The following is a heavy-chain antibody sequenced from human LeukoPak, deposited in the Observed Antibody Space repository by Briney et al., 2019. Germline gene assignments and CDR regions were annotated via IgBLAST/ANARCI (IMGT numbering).Heavy chain of an antibody. CDR3: ARDSEVGATDY. CDR2: ISSNGGST. Sequence: GRSLRLSCAASGFTFSSYAMHWVRQAQGKGREYVSAISSNGGSTYYANSVKGRFTISRDNSKNTLYLQMGSLRAEDMAVYYCARDSEVGATDYWGQGTLVTVSS. V-gene: IGHV3-64*01. D-gene: IGHD1-26*01. J-gene: IGHJ4*02. CDR1: GFTFSSYA.